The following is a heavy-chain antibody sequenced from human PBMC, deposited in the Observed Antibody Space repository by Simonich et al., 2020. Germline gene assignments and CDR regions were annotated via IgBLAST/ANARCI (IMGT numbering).Heavy chain of an antibody. D-gene: IGHD6-13*01. CDR1: GYSISSGYY. CDR2: IYHSGTP. CDR3: ARVGYSNYYYYGMDV. J-gene: IGHJ6*02. Sequence: QVQLQESGPGLVKPSETLSLTCAVSGYSISSGYYWGWIRQPPGKGLEWIGSIYHSGTPYYNPSLKSRVTISVDTSKTQFSLKLSSVTAADTAVYYCARVGYSNYYYYGMDVWGQGTTVTVSS. V-gene: IGHV4-38-2*01.